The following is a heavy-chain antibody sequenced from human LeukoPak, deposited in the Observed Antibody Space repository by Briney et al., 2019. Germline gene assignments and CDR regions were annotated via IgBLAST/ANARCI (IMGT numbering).Heavy chain of an antibody. D-gene: IGHD2-15*01. CDR3: MKDGLGGANSCAGVRGDY. CDR2: ISGNGVSA. J-gene: IGHJ4*01. CDR1: GFSFSDHA. Sequence: GGSLRLSCAASGFSFSDHAMTWVRQAPGKGLEWVSAISGNGVSAYYADSVQGRFIISRDNSMNTFYLQMDSLRAHDTAVYYWMKDGLGGANSCAGVRGDYWGEGTLVTVS. V-gene: IGHV3-23*01.